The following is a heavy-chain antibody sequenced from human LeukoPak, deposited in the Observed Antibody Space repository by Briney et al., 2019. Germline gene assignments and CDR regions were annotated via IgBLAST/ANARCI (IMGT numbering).Heavy chain of an antibody. Sequence: PSETPSLTCTVSGYSISSGYYWGWIRQPPGKGLEWIGSIYHSGSTYYNPSLKSRVTISVDTSKNQFSLKLSSVTAADTAVYYCASRRDGYLLAFDIWGQGTMVTVSS. J-gene: IGHJ3*02. CDR2: IYHSGST. CDR1: GYSISSGYY. CDR3: ASRRDGYLLAFDI. D-gene: IGHD5-24*01. V-gene: IGHV4-38-2*02.